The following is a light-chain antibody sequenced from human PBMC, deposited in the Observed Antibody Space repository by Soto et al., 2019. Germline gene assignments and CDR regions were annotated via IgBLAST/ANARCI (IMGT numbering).Light chain of an antibody. Sequence: QSALTQPASVSGSPGQSITISCTGTISDVGSYNRVSWYQHHPGKAPKLIIYEVIKRPSGVSNRFSGSKSGNTASLTISGLQAEDEADYYCTSYGGTRGLVEIGGGTQLTVL. CDR2: EVI. CDR3: TSYGGTRGLVE. V-gene: IGLV2-23*02. CDR1: ISDVGSYNR. J-gene: IGLJ2*01.